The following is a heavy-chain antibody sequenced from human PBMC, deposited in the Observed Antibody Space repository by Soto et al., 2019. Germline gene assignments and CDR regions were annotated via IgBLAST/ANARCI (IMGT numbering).Heavy chain of an antibody. V-gene: IGHV3-33*01. D-gene: IGHD5-18*01. CDR1: GFTFSSYG. CDR2: IWYDGSNK. J-gene: IGHJ4*02. Sequence: QVQLVESGGGVVQPGRSLRLSCAASGFTFSSYGMHWVRQAPGKGLEWVAVIWYDGSNKYYADSVKGRFTISRDNSKNTLYLQMNSLRAEDTAVYYCARDHLAWAIHPLLGYWGQGTLVTVSS. CDR3: ARDHLAWAIHPLLGY.